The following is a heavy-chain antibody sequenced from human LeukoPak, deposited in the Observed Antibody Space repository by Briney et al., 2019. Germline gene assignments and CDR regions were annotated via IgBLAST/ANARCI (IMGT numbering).Heavy chain of an antibody. CDR1: GGSISSGDYY. D-gene: IGHD2-2*01. CDR3: ASQLVPAAISY. J-gene: IGHJ4*02. CDR2: IYYSGST. V-gene: IGHV4-30-4*01. Sequence: SETLSLTCTVSGGSISSGDYYWSWIRQPPGKGLEWIGYIYYSGSTYYNPSLKSRVTISVDTSKNQFSLKLSSVTAADTAVYYCASQLVPAAISYWGQGTLVTVSS.